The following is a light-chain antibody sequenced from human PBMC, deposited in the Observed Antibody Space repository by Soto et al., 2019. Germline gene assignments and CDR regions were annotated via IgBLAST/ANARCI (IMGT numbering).Light chain of an antibody. CDR1: QSVSSAY. CDR2: GIS. CDR3: HQYNTSPDT. V-gene: IGKV3-20*01. J-gene: IGKJ2*01. Sequence: EIVLTQSPGTLSLSPGETATLSCRASQSVSSAYLAWYQQKPGQAPRLLIYGISSRATGIPDRFRGRGSGTDFPITISRLEPEDFAVYYCHQYNTSPDTFGQGTNLEI.